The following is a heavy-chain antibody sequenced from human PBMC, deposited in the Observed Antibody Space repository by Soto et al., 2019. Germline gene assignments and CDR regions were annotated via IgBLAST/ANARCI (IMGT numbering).Heavy chain of an antibody. D-gene: IGHD3-16*02. Sequence: LRLSCAASGFTFSSYAMHWVRQAPGKGLEWVAVISYDGSNKYYADSVKGRFTISRDNSKNTLYLQMNSLRAEDTAVYYCARDWRLRLGELSLSSWFDPWGQGTLVTVSS. CDR2: ISYDGSNK. CDR3: ARDWRLRLGELSLSSWFDP. CDR1: GFTFSSYA. V-gene: IGHV3-30-3*01. J-gene: IGHJ5*02.